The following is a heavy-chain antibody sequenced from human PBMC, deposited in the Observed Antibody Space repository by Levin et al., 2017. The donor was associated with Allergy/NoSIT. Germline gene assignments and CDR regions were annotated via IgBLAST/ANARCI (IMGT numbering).Heavy chain of an antibody. CDR3: ARDYYYDSSGYYREQIPSKFDY. J-gene: IGHJ4*02. CDR2: IWYDGSNK. CDR1: GFTFSSYG. D-gene: IGHD3-22*01. Sequence: GGSLRLSCAASGFTFSSYGMHWVRQAPGKGLEWVAVIWYDGSNKYYADSVKGRFTISRDNSKNTLYLQMNSLRADDTAVYYCARDYYYDSSGYYREQIPSKFDYWGQGTLVTVSS. V-gene: IGHV3-33*01.